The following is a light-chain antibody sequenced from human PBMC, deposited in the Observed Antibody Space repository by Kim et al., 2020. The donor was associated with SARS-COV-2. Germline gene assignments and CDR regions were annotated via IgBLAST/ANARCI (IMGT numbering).Light chain of an antibody. CDR2: QDT. V-gene: IGLV3-1*01. J-gene: IGLJ2*01. Sequence: SYELTQPPSVSVSPGQTASITCSGDKLEDKYVCWYQQKAGQSPVLLIYQDTKWPSGIPERFSGSNSGNTATLTISGTQAMDEADYYCQTWDSSSVIFGKGTQLTVL. CDR3: QTWDSSSVI. CDR1: KLEDKY.